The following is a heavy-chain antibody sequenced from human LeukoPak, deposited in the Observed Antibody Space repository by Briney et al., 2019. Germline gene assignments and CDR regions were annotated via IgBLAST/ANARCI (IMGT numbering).Heavy chain of an antibody. CDR3: ARDLFTGSSSWPPPDNWFDP. Sequence: SQTLSLTCTVSGGSISSGDYYWSWIRQPPGKGLEWIGYIYYSGSTNYNPSLKSRVTISVDTSKNQFSLQLNPVTPEDTAVYYCARDLFTGSSSWPPPDNWFDPWGQGTLVTVSS. D-gene: IGHD6-13*01. J-gene: IGHJ5*02. CDR1: GGSISSGDYY. V-gene: IGHV4-61*08. CDR2: IYYSGST.